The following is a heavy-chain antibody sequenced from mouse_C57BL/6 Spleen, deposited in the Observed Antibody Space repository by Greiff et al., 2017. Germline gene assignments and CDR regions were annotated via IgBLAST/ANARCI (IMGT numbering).Heavy chain of an antibody. CDR1: GYTFTDYN. V-gene: IGHV1-18*01. Sequence: EVQLQQPGPELVKPGASVKIPCTASGYTFTDYNMAWVKQSPGKSLEWIGDINPNNGGTIYNQKFKGQATLTVDKSSSTAYMELRSLTSEDTAVYYCARFHYKRAMDYWGQGTSVTVSS. CDR3: ARFHYKRAMDY. D-gene: IGHD2-12*01. J-gene: IGHJ4*01. CDR2: INPNNGGT.